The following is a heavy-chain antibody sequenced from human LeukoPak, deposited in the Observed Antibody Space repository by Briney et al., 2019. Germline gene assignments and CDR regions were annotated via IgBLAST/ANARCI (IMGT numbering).Heavy chain of an antibody. V-gene: IGHV3-48*03. J-gene: IGHJ4*02. Sequence: GGSLRLSCAASGFTFDTSEMNWVRQAPGKGLEWVSYISISGSIKYYADSVKGRFAISRDNAKNSLHLQMNSLRAEDTAVYYCVKESNNHGSYFDSWGPGTQVTVSS. D-gene: IGHD1/OR15-1a*01. CDR3: VKESNNHGSYFDS. CDR2: ISISGSIK. CDR1: GFTFDTSE.